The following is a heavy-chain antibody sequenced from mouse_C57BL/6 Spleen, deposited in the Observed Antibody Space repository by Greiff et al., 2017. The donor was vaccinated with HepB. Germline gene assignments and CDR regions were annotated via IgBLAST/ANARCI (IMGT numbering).Heavy chain of an antibody. V-gene: IGHV5-16*01. J-gene: IGHJ2*01. Sequence: ESEGGLVQPGSSMKLSCTASGFTFSDYYMAWVRQVPEKGLEWVANINYDGSSTYYLDSLKSRFIISRDNAKNILYLQMSSLKSEDTATYYCARDPYLGYWGQGTTLTVSS. CDR1: GFTFSDYY. CDR3: ARDPYLGY. D-gene: IGHD3-3*01. CDR2: INYDGSST.